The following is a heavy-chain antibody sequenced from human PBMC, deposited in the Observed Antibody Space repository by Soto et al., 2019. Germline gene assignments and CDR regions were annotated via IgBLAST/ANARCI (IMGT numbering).Heavy chain of an antibody. CDR3: ATQEVGGSYVYTFDP. J-gene: IGHJ5*02. Sequence: QLHLRESGPGLVKPSETLSLTCTVSGGSITSSSYYWGWIRQPPGKGLEWIGSIYYSGSTSYNPSLKSRGTITGDTSKNQFSLKLSSVTAADTAVYYCATQEVGGSYVYTFDPWGQGTLVTVSS. CDR2: IYYSGST. CDR1: GGSITSSSYY. V-gene: IGHV4-39*01. D-gene: IGHD1-26*01.